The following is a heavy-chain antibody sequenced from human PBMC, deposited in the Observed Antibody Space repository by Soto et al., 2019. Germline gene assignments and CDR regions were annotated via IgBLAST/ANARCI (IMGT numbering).Heavy chain of an antibody. CDR1: GGTFSSYA. CDR2: IIPISGTA. J-gene: IGHJ6*02. V-gene: IGHV1-69*01. Sequence: QVQLVQSGAEVKKPGSSVKVSCKASGGTFSSYAISWVRQAPGQGLEWRGGIIPISGTANYAQKFQGRVTITADEYTSTAYMGLSSLRSEETAVYYCARTQGSSTSLEIYYYYYSGMDFWGQGTTVTVSS. CDR3: ARTQGSSTSLEIYYYYYSGMDF. D-gene: IGHD2-2*01.